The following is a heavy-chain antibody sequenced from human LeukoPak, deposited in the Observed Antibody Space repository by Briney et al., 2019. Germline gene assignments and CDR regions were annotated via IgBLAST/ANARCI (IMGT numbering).Heavy chain of an antibody. Sequence: GSSVKVSCKASGGTFSSYAISWVRQAPGQGLEWMGRIIPILGIPNYPQRFHGRVTITADKSTSTAYMELSSLRSEDTAVYFCARDGYYDSSGLRVWYFDLWGRGTLVTVSS. J-gene: IGHJ2*01. CDR1: GGTFSSYA. D-gene: IGHD3-22*01. CDR2: IIPILGIP. CDR3: ARDGYYDSSGLRVWYFDL. V-gene: IGHV1-69*04.